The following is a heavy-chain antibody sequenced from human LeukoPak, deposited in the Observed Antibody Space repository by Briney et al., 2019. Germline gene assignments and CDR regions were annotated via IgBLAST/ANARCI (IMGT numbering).Heavy chain of an antibody. CDR3: ARDRGYYDSSGYTFYYYGLDV. D-gene: IGHD3-22*01. J-gene: IGHJ6*02. CDR1: GFTFNTYA. Sequence: PGGSLRLSCTASGFTFNTYAMSWARQAPGKGLEWVSGISGGGANTQYADSVKGRFIISRDSSKKTLWLQMSSLRAEDTAVYFCARDRGYYDSSGYTFYYYGLDVWGQGTTVTVSS. V-gene: IGHV3-23*01. CDR2: ISGGGANT.